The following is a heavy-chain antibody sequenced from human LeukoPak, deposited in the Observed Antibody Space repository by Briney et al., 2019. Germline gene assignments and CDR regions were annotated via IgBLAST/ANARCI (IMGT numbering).Heavy chain of an antibody. J-gene: IGHJ4*02. V-gene: IGHV4-59*08. CDR3: ARHDPRGEPARLGFFDY. D-gene: IGHD6-6*01. CDR1: GDSINNYY. CDR2: IYYSGST. Sequence: SETLSLTCTVSGDSINNYYWSWIRQPPGKGLEWIGYIYYSGSTNYNPPLKSRVTISVDTSKNQFSLNLSSVTAADTAVYYCARHDPRGEPARLGFFDYWGQGTLVTVSS.